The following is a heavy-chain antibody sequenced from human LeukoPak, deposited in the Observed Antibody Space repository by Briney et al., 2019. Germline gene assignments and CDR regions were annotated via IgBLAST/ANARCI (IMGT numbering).Heavy chain of an antibody. V-gene: IGHV3-21*01. CDR1: GFTFSSYH. J-gene: IGHJ5*02. CDR2: ISTSSSSSYI. CDR3: ASSGWYSTPNWFDP. D-gene: IGHD6-19*01. Sequence: PGGSLRLPCVVSGFTFSSYHMNWVRQAPGKGLEWVSSISTSSSSSYIYYADSVTGRFTISRDNAKNSLYLQMNSLRAEDTAVYYCASSGWYSTPNWFDPWGQGTLVIISS.